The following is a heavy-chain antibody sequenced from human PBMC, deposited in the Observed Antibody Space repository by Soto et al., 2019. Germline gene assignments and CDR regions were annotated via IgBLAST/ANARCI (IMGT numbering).Heavy chain of an antibody. Sequence: QVQLQESGPGLVKPSETLSLTCTVSGGSISSYYWSWIRQPPGKGLEWIGYIFYSGSTNYNPSLKTRVTRSIDTSKNQFSLKPSSVTAAETAVYCCARRYGGNFYYWGQGTLVTVSS. D-gene: IGHD1-26*01. CDR3: ARRYGGNFYY. CDR2: IFYSGST. CDR1: GGSISSYY. V-gene: IGHV4-59*01. J-gene: IGHJ4*02.